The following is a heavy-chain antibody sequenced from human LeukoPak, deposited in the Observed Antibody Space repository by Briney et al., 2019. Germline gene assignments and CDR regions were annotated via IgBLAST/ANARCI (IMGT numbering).Heavy chain of an antibody. CDR3: ARDRPLLLYGDLDY. J-gene: IGHJ4*02. CDR1: GFTFSSYA. Sequence: GRSLRLSCAASGFTFSSYAMHWVRQAPGKGLEWVAVITYDGSTKYYADSVKGRFTISRDNSKNTLYLQMNRLRAENTAVYYCARDRPLLLYGDLDYWGQGTLVTVSS. CDR2: ITYDGSTK. V-gene: IGHV3-30*04. D-gene: IGHD4-17*01.